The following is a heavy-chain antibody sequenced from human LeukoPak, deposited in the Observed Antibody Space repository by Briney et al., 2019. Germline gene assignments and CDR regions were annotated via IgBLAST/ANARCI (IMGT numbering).Heavy chain of an antibody. V-gene: IGHV3-15*01. J-gene: IGHJ4*02. CDR2: IKSKTHGGTT. CDR1: GFIFSNAW. Sequence: GGSLRLSCAASGFIFSNAWMTWVRQAPGKGLEWVGRIKSKTHGGTTDYAAPVKGRFSISRDDSKNTLSLQMNSLKTEDTAVYYCSTGFDWGQGTLVTVSS. CDR3: STGFD.